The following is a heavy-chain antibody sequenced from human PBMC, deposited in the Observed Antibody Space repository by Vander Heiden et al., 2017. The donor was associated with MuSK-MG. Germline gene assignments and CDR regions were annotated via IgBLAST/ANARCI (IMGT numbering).Heavy chain of an antibody. V-gene: IGHV1-18*04. Sequence: QVQLVQSGAEVKKPGASVKVSCKASGYTFTSYGISWVRRAPGQGLEWMGWISAYNGNTNYAQKLQGRVTMTTDTSTSTAYMELRSLRSDDTAVYYCARKYYDILTGPSGMDVWGQGTTVTVSS. D-gene: IGHD3-9*01. CDR1: GYTFTSYG. CDR2: ISAYNGNT. J-gene: IGHJ6*02. CDR3: ARKYYDILTGPSGMDV.